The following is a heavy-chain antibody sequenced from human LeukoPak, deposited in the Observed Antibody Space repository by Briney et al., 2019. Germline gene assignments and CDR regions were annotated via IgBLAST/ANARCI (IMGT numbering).Heavy chain of an antibody. J-gene: IGHJ4*02. CDR1: GYSFTSYW. V-gene: IGHV5-51*01. CDR2: IFPGDSET. CDR3: ATSESQTRFDY. Sequence: GESLKISCKGSGYSFTSYWIGWVRQLPGKGLEWMGLIFPGDSETIYSPSFQGQVTISADKSINTAYLRLSSLKASDTAMYYCATSESQTRFDYWGQGTLVTVSS. D-gene: IGHD1/OR15-1a*01.